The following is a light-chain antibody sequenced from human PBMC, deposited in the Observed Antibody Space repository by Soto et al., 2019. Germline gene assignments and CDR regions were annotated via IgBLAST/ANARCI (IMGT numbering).Light chain of an antibody. CDR3: TSYAGINTYV. V-gene: IGLV2-8*01. J-gene: IGLJ1*01. CDR1: SSDVGGYNY. Sequence: SVLTQPPSAYGSPGQSVTISCPGTSSDVGGYNYVSWYQHHPGQAPQLIIYEVSKRPSGVPAHFFGSKSGNTASLTVSGLQAEDEADYFCTSYAGINTYVFGTGTKVTGL. CDR2: EVS.